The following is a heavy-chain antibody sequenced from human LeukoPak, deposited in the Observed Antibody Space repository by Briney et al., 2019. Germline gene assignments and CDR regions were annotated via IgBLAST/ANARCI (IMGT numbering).Heavy chain of an antibody. D-gene: IGHD2-21*02. Sequence: SETLSLTCTVSGGSISSYYWSWIRQPPGKGLEWIGYIYYSGSTNYNPSLKSRVTISVDTSKNQFSLKLSSVTAADTAVYYCARDRVTEWYYYGMDVWGKGTTVTVSS. V-gene: IGHV4-59*01. J-gene: IGHJ6*04. CDR2: IYYSGST. CDR1: GGSISSYY. CDR3: ARDRVTEWYYYGMDV.